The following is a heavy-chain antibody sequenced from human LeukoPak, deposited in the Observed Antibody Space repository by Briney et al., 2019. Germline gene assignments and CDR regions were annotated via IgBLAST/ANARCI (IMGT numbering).Heavy chain of an antibody. D-gene: IGHD5-12*01. J-gene: IGHJ6*03. V-gene: IGHV3-30*02. Sequence: GGSLRLSCAASGFTFSSYGMHWVRQAPGKGLEWVAFIRYDGSNKYYADSVKGRFTISRDNAKNTLYLEMNSLRAEDTAMYYCARGGYGYYYMDVWGKGTTVTVSS. CDR1: GFTFSSYG. CDR2: IRYDGSNK. CDR3: ARGGYGYYYMDV.